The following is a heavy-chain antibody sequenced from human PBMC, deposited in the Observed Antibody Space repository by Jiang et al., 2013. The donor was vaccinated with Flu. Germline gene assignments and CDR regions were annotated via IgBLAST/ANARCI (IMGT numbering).Heavy chain of an antibody. CDR3: ARDNIQGIAVAGTAAYYYYGMDV. Sequence: GAEVKKPGASVKVSCKASGYTFTSYDINWVRQATGQGLEWMGWMNPNSGNTGYAQKFQGRVTMTRNTSISTAYMELSSLRSEDTAVYYCARDNIQGIAVAGTAAYYYYGMDVVGPRDHGHRLL. CDR1: GYTFTSYD. V-gene: IGHV1-8*01. J-gene: IGHJ6*02. D-gene: IGHD6-19*01. CDR2: MNPNSGNT.